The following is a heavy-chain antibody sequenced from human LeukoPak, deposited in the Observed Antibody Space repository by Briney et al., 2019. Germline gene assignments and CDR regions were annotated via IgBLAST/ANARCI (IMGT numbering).Heavy chain of an antibody. V-gene: IGHV3-48*02. Sequence: GGSLRLSCAASGFTFSSYNMNSVRQAPGKGLEWVSYISSSSTIYYADSVKGRFTISRDNAKNSLYLQMNSLRDEDTAVYYCARGVAAAGRLVDYWGQGTLVTVSS. CDR2: ISSSSTI. D-gene: IGHD6-13*01. CDR1: GFTFSSYN. CDR3: ARGVAAAGRLVDY. J-gene: IGHJ4*02.